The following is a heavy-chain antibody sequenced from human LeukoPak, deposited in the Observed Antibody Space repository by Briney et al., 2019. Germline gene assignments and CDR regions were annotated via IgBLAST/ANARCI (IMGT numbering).Heavy chain of an antibody. CDR2: ISASSATI. D-gene: IGHD7-27*01. Sequence: PGGSLRLSCAASGFTFSDYSVNWVRQAPGKGLEWISYISASSATIHYADSVKGRFGISRDNAKNSLYLQVNSLRAEDTAVYYCARDLNWGLDYWGQGTLVTVSS. J-gene: IGHJ4*02. CDR3: ARDLNWGLDY. V-gene: IGHV3-48*01. CDR1: GFTFSDYS.